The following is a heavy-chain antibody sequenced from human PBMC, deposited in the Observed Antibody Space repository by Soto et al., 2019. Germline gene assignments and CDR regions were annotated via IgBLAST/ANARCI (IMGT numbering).Heavy chain of an antibody. CDR2: IDPSDSYT. CDR3: ARHSWGATYDISVNWFDP. CDR1: GYSFTSYW. V-gene: IGHV5-10-1*01. J-gene: IGHJ5*02. Sequence: PGESLKISCKGSGYSFTSYWISWVRQMPGKGLEWMGRIDPSDSYTNYSPSFQGHVTISADXSISTAYLQWSSLKASDTAMYYCARHSWGATYDISVNWFDPWGQGTLVTVSS. D-gene: IGHD3-9*01.